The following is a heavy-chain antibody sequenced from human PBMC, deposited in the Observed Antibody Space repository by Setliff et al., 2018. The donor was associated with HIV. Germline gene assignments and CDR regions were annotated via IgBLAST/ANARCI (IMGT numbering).Heavy chain of an antibody. CDR2: ISYGGNT. J-gene: IGHJ4*02. V-gene: IGHV4-39*01. CDR3: ARRAGFSEGSGYWFY. CDR1: GGSIRSNSYY. Sequence: SETLSLTCSVSGGSIRSNSYYWGWIRQHPGKGLESIGSISYGGNTYYNPSWKSRVLISGDTSKNQFALKLSSVTAADTGVYYCARRAGFSEGSGYWFYWGQGTLVTVSS. D-gene: IGHD3-22*01.